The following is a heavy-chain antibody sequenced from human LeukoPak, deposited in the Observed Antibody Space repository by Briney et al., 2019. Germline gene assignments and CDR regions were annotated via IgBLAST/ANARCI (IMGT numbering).Heavy chain of an antibody. V-gene: IGHV1-69*01. CDR2: IIPIFGTA. Sequence: EASVKVSCKASEGTFSSYAISWVRQAPGQGLEWMGGIIPIFGTANYAQKFQGRVTITADESTSTAYMELSSLRSEDTAVYYCARDSGWLQLGYYYYYYMDVWGKGTTVTISS. CDR1: EGTFSSYA. D-gene: IGHD5-24*01. CDR3: ARDSGWLQLGYYYYYYMDV. J-gene: IGHJ6*03.